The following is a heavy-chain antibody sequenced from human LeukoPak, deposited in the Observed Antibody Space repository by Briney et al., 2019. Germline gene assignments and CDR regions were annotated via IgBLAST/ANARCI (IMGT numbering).Heavy chain of an antibody. CDR3: ARRVHRGGNYSSHSDY. CDR2: IYPGDSDT. Sequence: GESLKISCKGSGYSFTTYWIAWVRQMPGKGLEWMGIIYPGDSDTTYSPSFQGQVTISADKSISTAYLQWSSLKASDTAMYYCARRVHRGGNYSSHSDYWGQGTLVTVSS. J-gene: IGHJ4*02. D-gene: IGHD1-26*01. CDR1: GYSFTTYW. V-gene: IGHV5-51*01.